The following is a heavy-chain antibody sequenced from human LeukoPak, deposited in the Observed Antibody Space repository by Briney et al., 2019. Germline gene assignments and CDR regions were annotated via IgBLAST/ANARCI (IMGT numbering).Heavy chain of an antibody. CDR1: GFTFNSYG. J-gene: IGHJ5*02. CDR3: ARDRYSTFLHAENWFDP. Sequence: GVSLRLSCAASGFTFNSYGMHWVRQAPGKGPEWVAVIWYDGSNKYYADSVKGRFTISRDNSKNTLYLQMNSLRAEDTAVYYCARDRYSTFLHAENWFDPWGQGTLVTVSS. V-gene: IGHV3-33*01. CDR2: IWYDGSNK. D-gene: IGHD6-13*01.